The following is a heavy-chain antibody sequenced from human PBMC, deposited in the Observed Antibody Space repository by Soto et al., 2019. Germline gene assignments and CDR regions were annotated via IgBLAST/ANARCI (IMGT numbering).Heavy chain of an antibody. CDR3: ARTLRPGSSWSSFDY. Sequence: SGPTLVNPTQTLTLTCTFSGFSLSTSGMCVSWIRQPPGKALEWLALIDWDDDKYYSTSLKTRLTISKDTSKNQVVLTMTNMDPVDTATYYCARTLRPGSSWSSFDYWGQGTLVTVSS. CDR1: GFSLSTSGMC. CDR2: IDWDDDK. D-gene: IGHD6-13*01. J-gene: IGHJ4*02. V-gene: IGHV2-70*01.